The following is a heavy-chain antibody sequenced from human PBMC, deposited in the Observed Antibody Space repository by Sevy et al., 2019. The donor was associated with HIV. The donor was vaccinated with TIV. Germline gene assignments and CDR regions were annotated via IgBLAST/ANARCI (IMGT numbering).Heavy chain of an antibody. CDR1: GYSFTSYW. CDR2: IYPGDSDT. D-gene: IGHD5-12*01. V-gene: IGHV5-51*01. CDR3: ASRAEMATGEAAFDI. Sequence: GESLKISCKGSGYSFTSYWIGWVRQMPGKGLEWMGLIYPGDSDTRYSPSFQGQVTISADKSISTAYLQWSSLKASDTAMYYCASRAEMATGEAAFDIWRQGTMVTVSS. J-gene: IGHJ3*02.